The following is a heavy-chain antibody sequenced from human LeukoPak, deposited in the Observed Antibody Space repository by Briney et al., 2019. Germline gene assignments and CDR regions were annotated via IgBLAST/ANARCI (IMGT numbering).Heavy chain of an antibody. D-gene: IGHD3-22*01. V-gene: IGHV3-7*01. CDR2: IRQDGSEK. Sequence: GGSLRLSCAASGFNFSHSWMSWVRQAPGKGLEWVANIRQDGSEKFHVKSVRGRFTISRDNAKNSLYLQMNSLRVEDTAVYYCARDHAEYSYDSSGYCDYWGQGNLVTVSS. CDR3: ARDHAEYSYDSSGYCDY. J-gene: IGHJ4*02. CDR1: GFNFSHSW.